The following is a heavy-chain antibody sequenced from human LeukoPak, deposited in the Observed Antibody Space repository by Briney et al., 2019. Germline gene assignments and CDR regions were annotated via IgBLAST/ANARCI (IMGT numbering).Heavy chain of an antibody. Sequence: GGSLRLSCAASGFTVSSYWMHWVRQAPGKGLVWVSRINSDGSSTSYADSVKGRFTISRDNAKNTLYLQMNSLRAEDTAVYYCARHRLYYYDSSGYFDYGMDVWGQGTTVTVSS. CDR3: ARHRLYYYDSSGYFDYGMDV. CDR1: GFTVSSYW. CDR2: INSDGSST. J-gene: IGHJ6*02. D-gene: IGHD3-22*01. V-gene: IGHV3-74*01.